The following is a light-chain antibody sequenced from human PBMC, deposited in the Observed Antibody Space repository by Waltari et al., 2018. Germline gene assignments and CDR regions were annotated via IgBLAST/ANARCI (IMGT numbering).Light chain of an antibody. Sequence: DIQMTQSPSSLSASVGCRVTITFRASQNHSNYLNWYQQRPGKAPQLLIYAASSLQSGVPSRFSGSGSGKDFTLTISSLQPEDFATYYCQQSYSIPPTFGQGTKVEIK. CDR3: QQSYSIPPT. CDR2: AAS. V-gene: IGKV1-39*01. CDR1: QNHSNY. J-gene: IGKJ1*01.